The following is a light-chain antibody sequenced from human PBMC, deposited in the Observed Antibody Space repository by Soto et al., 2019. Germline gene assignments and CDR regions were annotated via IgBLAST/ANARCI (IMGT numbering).Light chain of an antibody. CDR1: QSISSW. J-gene: IGKJ4*01. V-gene: IGKV1-5*01. CDR3: QQYNSYSLT. Sequence: DIQMTQSPSTLSASVGDRVTITCRASQSISSWLAWYQPKPGKAPKLLIYDASSLESGVPSRFSGSGSGTEFPLTISSLQPDDFATYYCQQYNSYSLTFGGGTKVEIK. CDR2: DAS.